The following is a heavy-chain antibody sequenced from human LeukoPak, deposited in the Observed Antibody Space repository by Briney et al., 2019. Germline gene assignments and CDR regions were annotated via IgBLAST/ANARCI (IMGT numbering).Heavy chain of an antibody. V-gene: IGHV4-59*01. Sequence: SETLSLTCTVSGGSISSYYWSWIRQPPGKGLEWIGYIYYSGSTNYNPSLKSRVTISVDTSKNQFSLKLSSVTAADTAVYYCARLGTTRIWAFDIWGQGTMVTVSS. J-gene: IGHJ3*02. CDR3: ARLGTTRIWAFDI. D-gene: IGHD1-14*01. CDR2: IYYSGST. CDR1: GGSISSYY.